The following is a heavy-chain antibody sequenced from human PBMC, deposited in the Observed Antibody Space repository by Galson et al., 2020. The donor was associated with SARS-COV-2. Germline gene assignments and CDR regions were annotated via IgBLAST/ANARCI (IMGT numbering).Heavy chain of an antibody. CDR3: ARVGSGSYYLFDY. J-gene: IGHJ4*01. D-gene: IGHD1-26*01. Sequence: SQTLSLTCTVSGYSISSGYYWGWIRQPPGKGLEWIGSIYHSGSTYYNPSLKSRVTISVDTSKNQFSLKLSSVTAADTAVYYCARVGSGSYYLFDYWGHGTLVTVSS. CDR1: GYSISSGYY. CDR2: IYHSGST. V-gene: IGHV4-38-2*02.